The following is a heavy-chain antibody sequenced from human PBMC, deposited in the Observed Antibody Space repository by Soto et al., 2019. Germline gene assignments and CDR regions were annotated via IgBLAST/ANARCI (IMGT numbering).Heavy chain of an antibody. CDR3: ARDYGEGFPWFDP. CDR2: IYYSGST. Sequence: ASETLSLTCTVSGGSISSYYWSWIRQPPGKGLEWIGYIYYSGSTNYNPSLKSRVTISVDTSKNQFSLKLSSVTAADTAVYYCARDYGEGFPWFDPWGQGTLVTVS. D-gene: IGHD4-17*01. J-gene: IGHJ5*02. V-gene: IGHV4-59*08. CDR1: GGSISSYY.